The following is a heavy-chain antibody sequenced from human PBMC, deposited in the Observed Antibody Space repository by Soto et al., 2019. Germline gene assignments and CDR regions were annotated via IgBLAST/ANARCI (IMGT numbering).Heavy chain of an antibody. D-gene: IGHD6-6*01. V-gene: IGHV4-30-2*01. CDR2: IYHSGST. CDR3: ARGGGAARRGYYYGMDV. Sequence: SSETLSLTCAVSGGSISSGGYSWSWIRQPPGKGLEWIGYIYHSGSTYYNPSLKSRVTISVDRSKNQFSLKLSSVTAADTAVYYCARGGGAARRGYYYGMDVWGRGTTVTVAS. CDR1: GGSISSGGYS. J-gene: IGHJ6*02.